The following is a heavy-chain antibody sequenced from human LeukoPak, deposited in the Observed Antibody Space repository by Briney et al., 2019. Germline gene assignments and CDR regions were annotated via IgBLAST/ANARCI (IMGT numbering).Heavy chain of an antibody. CDR2: IIPIFGIA. CDR1: GGTFSSYA. J-gene: IGHJ6*02. V-gene: IGHV1-69*04. CDR3: ARDLAVAGTLDGMDV. Sequence: PAASVKVSCKASGGTFSSYAISWVRQAPGQGLEWMGRIIPIFGIANYAQKFQGRVTTTADKSTSTAYMELSSLRSEDTAVYYCARDLAVAGTLDGMDVWGQGTTVTVSS. D-gene: IGHD6-19*01.